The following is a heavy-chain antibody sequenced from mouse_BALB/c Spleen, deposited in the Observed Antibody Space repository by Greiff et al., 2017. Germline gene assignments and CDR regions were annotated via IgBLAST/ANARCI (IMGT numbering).Heavy chain of an antibody. CDR2: ISSGSSTI. CDR1: GFTFSSFG. J-gene: IGHJ4*01. Sequence: EVKLVESGGGLVQPGGSRKLSCAASGFTFSSFGMHWFRQAPEKGLEWVAYISSGSSTIYYADTVKGRFTISRDNPKNTLFLQMTSLRSEDTAMYYCARWDGYPYYAMDYWGQGTSVTVSS. V-gene: IGHV5-17*02. D-gene: IGHD2-3*01. CDR3: ARWDGYPYYAMDY.